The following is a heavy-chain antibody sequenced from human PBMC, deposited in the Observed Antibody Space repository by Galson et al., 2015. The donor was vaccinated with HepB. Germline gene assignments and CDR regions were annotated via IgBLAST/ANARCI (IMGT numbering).Heavy chain of an antibody. CDR2: ISAYNGNT. CDR1: GYTVSSYA. J-gene: IGHJ4*02. CDR3: ARCYCSSTSCTQFDY. V-gene: IGHV1-18*01. D-gene: IGHD2-2*01. Sequence: SVKVSCKASGYTVSSYAINWVRQAPGQGLEWMGWISAYNGNTNYAQKLQGRVTMTTDTSTSTAYMELRSLRSDDTAVYYCARCYCSSTSCTQFDYWGQGTLVTVSS.